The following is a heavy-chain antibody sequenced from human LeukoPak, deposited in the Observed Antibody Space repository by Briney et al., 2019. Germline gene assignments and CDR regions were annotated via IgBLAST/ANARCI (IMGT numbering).Heavy chain of an antibody. CDR3: ARALSRGYSGYDYGLGY. Sequence: ASVKVSCKASGYTFINYGVTWVRQAPGQGLEWMGWISASNGDTNYAQKLQGRVTMTTETSTSTAYMELRSLRSDDTAVYYCARALSRGYSGYDYGLGYWGQGTLVTVSS. V-gene: IGHV1-18*01. D-gene: IGHD5-12*01. CDR1: GYTFINYG. J-gene: IGHJ4*02. CDR2: ISASNGDT.